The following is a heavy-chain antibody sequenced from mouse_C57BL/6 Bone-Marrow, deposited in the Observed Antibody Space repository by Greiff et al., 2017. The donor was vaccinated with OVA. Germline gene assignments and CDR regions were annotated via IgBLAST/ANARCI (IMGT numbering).Heavy chain of an antibody. D-gene: IGHD1-1*01. J-gene: IGHJ2*01. CDR2: IRNKANGYTT. V-gene: IGHV7-3*01. CDR1: GFTFTDYY. CDR3: ARSPTVVAYYFDY. Sequence: EVQGVESGGGLVQPGGSLSLSCAASGFTFTDYYMSWVRQPPGKALEWLGFIRNKANGYTTEYSASVKGRFTISRDNSQSILYLQMNALRAEDSATYYCARSPTVVAYYFDYWGQGTTLTVSS.